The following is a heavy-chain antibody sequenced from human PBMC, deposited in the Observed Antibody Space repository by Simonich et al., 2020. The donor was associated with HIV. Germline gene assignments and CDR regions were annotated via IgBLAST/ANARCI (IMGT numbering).Heavy chain of an antibody. CDR3: ARRGHYYDSFDL. Sequence: QVQLQESGPGLVKPSETLSLTCTVSGGSISTYYWSWIRQPPGKGLEWIEYIYYSGGTNYTPPLKSRVTISVDTSKNQFSLKLSSVTAADTAVYYCARRGHYYDSFDLWGRGTLVTVSS. CDR1: GGSISTYY. V-gene: IGHV4-59*12. CDR2: IYYSGGT. J-gene: IGHJ2*01. D-gene: IGHD3-22*01.